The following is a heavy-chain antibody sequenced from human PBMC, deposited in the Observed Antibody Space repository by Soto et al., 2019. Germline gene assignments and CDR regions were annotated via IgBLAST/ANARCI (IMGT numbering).Heavy chain of an antibody. CDR1: GYSFTIYW. CDR2: IYPGDSDT. V-gene: IGHV5-51*01. Sequence: GDSLKISCKGSGYSFTIYWIGWVRQMPGKGLEWMGIIYPGDSDTRYSPSFQGQVTISADKSISTAYLQWSSLKASDTAMYYCARXGYYYDSSGYYLAQIDYWGQGTLVTVSS. D-gene: IGHD3-22*01. CDR3: ARXGYYYDSSGYYLAQIDY. J-gene: IGHJ4*02.